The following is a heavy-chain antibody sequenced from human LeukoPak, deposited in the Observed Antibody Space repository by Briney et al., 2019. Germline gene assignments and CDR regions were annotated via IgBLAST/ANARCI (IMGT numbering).Heavy chain of an antibody. CDR2: IKRKGVDGTI. Sequence: KPGGSLRLSCAASGFTFSNAWMSWVRQAPGRGLEWVGRIKRKGVDGTIDYAAPVKGRLSISRDDSKNTLYLQMNSLKSEDTAVYYCTAGTGRSDFDYWGQGTLVTVSS. CDR3: TAGTGRSDFDY. V-gene: IGHV3-15*01. J-gene: IGHJ4*02. CDR1: GFTFSNAW. D-gene: IGHD3/OR15-3a*01.